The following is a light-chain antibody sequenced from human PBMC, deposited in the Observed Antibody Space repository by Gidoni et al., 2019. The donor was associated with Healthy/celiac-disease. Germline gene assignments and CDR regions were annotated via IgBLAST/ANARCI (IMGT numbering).Light chain of an antibody. V-gene: IGLV2-14*01. CDR2: EVR. CDR1: SSDVGGYNY. Sequence: QSALNQPASVSGSPGQSIPISCTGTSSDVGGYNYVSWYQQHPGKAPKLMIYEVRNRPSGVSNRFSGSKSGNTASLTISGLQAEDEADYYCSSYTSSSVVFGGGTKLTVL. J-gene: IGLJ2*01. CDR3: SSYTSSSVV.